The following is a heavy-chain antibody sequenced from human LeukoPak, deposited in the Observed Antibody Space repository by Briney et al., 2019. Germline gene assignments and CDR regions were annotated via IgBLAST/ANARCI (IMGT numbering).Heavy chain of an antibody. Sequence: GGSLRLSCAASGFTFNDAWMNWVRQAPGKGLEWVGRTKSNTDGGTTDYAAPVKGRFTISRDDSYNTLYLQMNSLTSEDTAVYYCTQGSGQYFDYWGQGTLVTVSS. CDR3: TQGSGQYFDY. CDR2: TKSNTDGGTT. J-gene: IGHJ4*02. V-gene: IGHV3-15*07. CDR1: GFTFNDAW. D-gene: IGHD2-15*01.